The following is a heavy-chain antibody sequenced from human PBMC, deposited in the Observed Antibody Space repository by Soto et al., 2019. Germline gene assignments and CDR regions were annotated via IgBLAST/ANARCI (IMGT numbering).Heavy chain of an antibody. D-gene: IGHD2-2*01. CDR2: IKSKTDGGTT. CDR3: TSVVPAALPDY. Sequence: EVQLVESGGGLVKPGGSLRLSCAASGFTFSNAWMSWVRQAPGKGLEWVGRIKSKTDGGTTDYAAPVKGRFTISRDDSKNTLYLQMNSLKTEDTVVYYCTSVVPAALPDYWGQGTLVTVSS. V-gene: IGHV3-15*01. J-gene: IGHJ4*02. CDR1: GFTFSNAW.